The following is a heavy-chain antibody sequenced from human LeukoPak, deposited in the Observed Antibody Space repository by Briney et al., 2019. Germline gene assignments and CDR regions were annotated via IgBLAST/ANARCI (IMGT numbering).Heavy chain of an antibody. CDR2: SYYSGNT. V-gene: IGHV4-39*01. D-gene: IGHD3/OR15-3a*01. CDR1: GVSISSSNSY. J-gene: IGHJ4*02. Sequence: SETLSLTCTVSGVSISSSNSYWGWIRQPPGKGLEWIASSYYSGNTYYNASLKSRVSISIDTSKTEFSLRLTSVTAADTAVYYCARQTGSGLFILPGGQGTLVTVPS. CDR3: ARQTGSGLFILP.